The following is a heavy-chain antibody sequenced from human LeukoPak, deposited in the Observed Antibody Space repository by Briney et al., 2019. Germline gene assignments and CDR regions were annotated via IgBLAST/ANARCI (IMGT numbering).Heavy chain of an antibody. CDR2: MAFDGTDI. V-gene: IGHV3-30-3*01. Sequence: GGSLRLSWAASGFTFSTSAMHWVRQAPGRGLESVTIMAFDGTDINYIDSVKGRFTISRDNSKNTLYLEMNSLRTEDTAVYYCVRDARGSLDYWGQGTLVTVSS. CDR3: VRDARGSLDY. CDR1: GFTFSTSA. J-gene: IGHJ4*02.